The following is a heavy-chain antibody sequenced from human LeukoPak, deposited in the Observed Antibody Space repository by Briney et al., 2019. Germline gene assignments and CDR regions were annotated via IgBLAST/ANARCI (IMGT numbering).Heavy chain of an antibody. CDR2: ISGSGGST. CDR1: GFTFSSYA. J-gene: IGHJ4*02. V-gene: IGHV3-23*01. Sequence: GGSLRLSCAASGFTFSSYAMSWVRQAPGKGLEWVSAISGSGGSTYYADSVKGRFTISRDNSKNTLYLQMNSLRAEDTAVYYCAKNSRFLIVAAADYWGQGTLVTVSS. CDR3: AKNSRFLIVAAADY. D-gene: IGHD6-13*01.